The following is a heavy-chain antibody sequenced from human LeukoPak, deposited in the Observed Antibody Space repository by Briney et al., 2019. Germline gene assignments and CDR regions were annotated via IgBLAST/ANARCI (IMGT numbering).Heavy chain of an antibody. J-gene: IGHJ6*03. V-gene: IGHV3-23*01. CDR1: GFTLSSYA. Sequence: GGSLRLSCVVSGFTLSSYAMSWVRQAPGKGLEWVAATSSSDSGKYHADSVRGRFTISRDNSKNTLYLQMNSLRAEDTAVYYCVPRKEWSCYMDVWGKGTTVTVSS. D-gene: IGHD3-3*01. CDR3: VPRKEWSCYMDV. CDR2: TSSSDSGK.